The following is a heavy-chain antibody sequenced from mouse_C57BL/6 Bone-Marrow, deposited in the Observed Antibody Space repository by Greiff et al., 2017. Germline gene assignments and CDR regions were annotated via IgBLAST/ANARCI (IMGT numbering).Heavy chain of an antibody. CDR2: SRNKANDYTT. CDR1: GFTFSDFY. J-gene: IGHJ2*01. CDR3: ARDAGGNYFDY. V-gene: IGHV7-1*01. Sequence: EVNLVESGGGLVQSGRSLRLSCATSGFTFSDFYMEWVRQAPGKGLEWIAASRNKANDYTTEYSASVKGRFIVSRDTSQSILYLQMNALRAEDTAIYYCARDAGGNYFDYWGQGTTLTVSS.